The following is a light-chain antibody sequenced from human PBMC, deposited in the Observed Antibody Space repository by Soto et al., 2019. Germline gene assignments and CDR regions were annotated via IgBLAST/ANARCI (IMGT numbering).Light chain of an antibody. J-gene: IGLJ1*01. Sequence: QSALTQPASVSGSPGQSITISCTGTSGDIGSYNRVSWYQQHPGKAPKLIIDEVNDRPSGASDRFSGSKSGNTASLTISGLGAEDEDEDYYCSCSYVDRRACVFGAGTKLTVL. CDR1: SGDIGSYNR. CDR3: CSCSYVDRRACV. CDR2: EVN. V-gene: IGLV2-14*01.